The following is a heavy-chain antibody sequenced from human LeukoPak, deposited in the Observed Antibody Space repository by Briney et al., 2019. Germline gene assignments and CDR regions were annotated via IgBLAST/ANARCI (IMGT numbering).Heavy chain of an antibody. V-gene: IGHV4-34*01. J-gene: IGHJ4*02. CDR1: GGSMSSYY. CDR2: INHSGST. Sequence: PSETLSLTCTVSGGSMSSYYWSWIRQPPGKGLEWIGEINHSGSTNYNPSLKSRVTISVGTSKNQFSLKLSSATAADTAFYYCARTNYYDSSGYYSLDYWGQGTLVTVSS. D-gene: IGHD3-22*01. CDR3: ARTNYYDSSGYYSLDY.